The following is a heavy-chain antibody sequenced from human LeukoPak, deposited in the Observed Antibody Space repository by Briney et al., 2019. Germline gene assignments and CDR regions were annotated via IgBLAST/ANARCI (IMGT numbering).Heavy chain of an antibody. D-gene: IGHD5-18*01. J-gene: IGHJ6*02. V-gene: IGHV3-74*01. Sequence: GGSLRLSCAASGFTFTTYWMHWVRQAPGKGLVWVSHINSDGSITSYADSVKGRFTISGDNAKNTLYLQMNSLRAEDTAVYYCARDAVDTANAVWGQGTTVTVSS. CDR3: ARDAVDTANAV. CDR1: GFTFTTYW. CDR2: INSDGSIT.